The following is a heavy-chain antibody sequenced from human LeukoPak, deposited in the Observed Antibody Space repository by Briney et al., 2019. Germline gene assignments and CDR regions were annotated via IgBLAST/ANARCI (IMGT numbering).Heavy chain of an antibody. CDR2: INPSGGST. V-gene: IGHV1-46*01. J-gene: IGHJ4*02. D-gene: IGHD5-12*01. CDR1: GYTFTNYY. Sequence: ASVKVSCKASGYTFTNYYMNWVRQAPGQGLEWMGIINPSGGSTSYAQKFQGRVTVTRDTSASTVYMELSSLRSEDTAMYYCAREGEIGYDLSDYWGQGTLVTVSS. CDR3: AREGEIGYDLSDY.